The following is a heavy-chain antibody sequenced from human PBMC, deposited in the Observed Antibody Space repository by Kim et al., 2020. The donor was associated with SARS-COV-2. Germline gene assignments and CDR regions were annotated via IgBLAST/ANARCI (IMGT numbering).Heavy chain of an antibody. J-gene: IGHJ4*02. CDR2: ISSSGSTI. Sequence: GGSLRLSCAASGFTFSSYEMNWVRQAPGKGLEWVSYISSSGSTIYYADSVKGRFTISRDNAKNSLYLQMNSLRAEDTAVYYCARDSHSTYYDFWSGYSKGIDYWRQGTLVTVSS. CDR3: ARDSHSTYYDFWSGYSKGIDY. D-gene: IGHD3-3*01. CDR1: GFTFSSYE. V-gene: IGHV3-48*03.